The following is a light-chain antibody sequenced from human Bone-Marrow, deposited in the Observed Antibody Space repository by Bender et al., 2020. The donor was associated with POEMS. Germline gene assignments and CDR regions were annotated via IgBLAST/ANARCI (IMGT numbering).Light chain of an antibody. CDR2: QDT. J-gene: IGLJ3*02. CDR1: KLGDKY. V-gene: IGLV3-1*01. CDR3: QAWDRSSGGV. Sequence: SYVLTQPPSVSVSPGQTARISCSGDKLGDKYVCWYQQKAGQSPSLVIYQDTKRPSGVPDRISGSNSGNTATLTISGTQTVDEADYYCQAWDRSSGGVFGGGTRLTVL.